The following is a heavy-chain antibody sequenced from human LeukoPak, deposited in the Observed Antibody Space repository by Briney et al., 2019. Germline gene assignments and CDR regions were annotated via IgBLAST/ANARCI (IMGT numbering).Heavy chain of an antibody. Sequence: ETLSLTCAVYGGSFSGYYWSWIRQAPGKGLEWVSVIYSGGSTYYADSVKGRFTISRDNSKNTLYLQMNSLRAEDTAVYYCARDAQKVVVPAANYYYYGMDIWGQGTTVTVSS. CDR2: IYSGGST. V-gene: IGHV3-66*01. D-gene: IGHD2-2*01. CDR3: ARDAQKVVVPAANYYYYGMDI. CDR1: GGSFSGYY. J-gene: IGHJ6*02.